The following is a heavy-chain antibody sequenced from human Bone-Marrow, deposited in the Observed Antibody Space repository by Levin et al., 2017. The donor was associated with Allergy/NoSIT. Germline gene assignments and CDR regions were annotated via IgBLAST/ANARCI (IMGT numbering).Heavy chain of an antibody. CDR2: IYYTGST. J-gene: IGHJ6*02. D-gene: IGHD6-19*01. CDR1: GGSISSSY. Sequence: SETLSLTCNVSGGSISSSYWSWIRQPPGKGLEWIGCIYYTGSTHYNPSLKSRVTISVDMSKKTFSLQLNSVTDADTAVYYCARVHKGQWLDTGYTYRGMDVWGQGTTVTVSS. V-gene: IGHV4-59*01. CDR3: ARVHKGQWLDTGYTYRGMDV.